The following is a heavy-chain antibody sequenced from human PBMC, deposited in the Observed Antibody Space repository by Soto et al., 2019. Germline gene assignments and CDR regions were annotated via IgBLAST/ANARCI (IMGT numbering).Heavy chain of an antibody. CDR2: ISTYNGDT. V-gene: IGHV1-18*01. CDR1: GYTFTTSG. D-gene: IGHD1-26*01. CDR3: ARQGSWPYYYYGLDV. Sequence: QVQLVQSGPEMRKPGASVKVSCEASGYTFTTSGISWVRQVPGQGLEWMGWISTYNGDTNSAQNFQGRVLMTADTSTGTAYMELMSLKSDDTAVYYCARQGSWPYYYYGLDVWGQGTTVTVSS. J-gene: IGHJ6*02.